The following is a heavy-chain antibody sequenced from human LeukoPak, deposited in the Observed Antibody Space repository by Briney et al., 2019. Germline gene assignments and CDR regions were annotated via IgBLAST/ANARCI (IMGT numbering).Heavy chain of an antibody. CDR1: GGSISSYY. D-gene: IGHD2-2*01. CDR2: IYYSGST. J-gene: IGHJ4*02. CDR3: ARGSVVVPAAMEFDY. Sequence: SETLSLTCTVSGGSISSYYWSWIQQPPGKGLEWIGYIYYSGSTNYNPSLKSRVTISVDTSKNQFSLKLSSVTAADTAVYYCARGSVVVPAAMEFDYWGQGTLVTVSS. V-gene: IGHV4-59*01.